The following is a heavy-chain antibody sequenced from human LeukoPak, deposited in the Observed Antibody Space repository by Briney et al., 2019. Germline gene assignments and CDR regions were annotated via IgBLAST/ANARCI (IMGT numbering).Heavy chain of an antibody. CDR1: GSTFTSYD. J-gene: IGHJ4*02. CDR2: MNPDSGNT. D-gene: IGHD6-13*01. CDR3: ARVGIAAAGIDY. Sequence: ASVKVSCKASGSTFTSYDINWVRQATGQGLEWMGWMNPDSGNTGYAQKFQGRVTITRNTSISTAYMELSSLRSEDTAVYYCARVGIAAAGIDYWGQGTLVTVSS. V-gene: IGHV1-8*03.